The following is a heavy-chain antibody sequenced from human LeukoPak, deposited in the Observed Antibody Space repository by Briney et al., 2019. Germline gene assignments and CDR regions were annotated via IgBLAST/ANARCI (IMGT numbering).Heavy chain of an antibody. Sequence: PGGSLRLSCTTSGFAFSNYAMNWVRQAPGKGPEWVSGISGFNTYYADSVKGRFTIFRDNSKNVQYLQMERLRAEDTAVYSCAKDVCTSPRCLLYFDSWGQGTLVTVSS. J-gene: IGHJ4*02. CDR1: GFAFSNYA. V-gene: IGHV3-23*01. CDR3: AKDVCTSPRCLLYFDS. CDR2: ISGFNT. D-gene: IGHD2-8*01.